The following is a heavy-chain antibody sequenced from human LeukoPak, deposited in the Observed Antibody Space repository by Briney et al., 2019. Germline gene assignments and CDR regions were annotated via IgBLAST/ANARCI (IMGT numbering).Heavy chain of an antibody. CDR2: ISGSGGDT. J-gene: IGHJ4*02. V-gene: IGHV3-23*01. Sequence: PGGSLRLSCAASGFTFTSYAMSWVRQAPGKGLEWVSSISGSGGDTYYADSVKGRFTISRDNSKNTLYLQMNSLRAEDTDVYYCAKSLIGSGYGWAPFDYWGQGTLVTVSS. CDR3: AKSLIGSGYGWAPFDY. D-gene: IGHD5-12*01. CDR1: GFTFTSYA.